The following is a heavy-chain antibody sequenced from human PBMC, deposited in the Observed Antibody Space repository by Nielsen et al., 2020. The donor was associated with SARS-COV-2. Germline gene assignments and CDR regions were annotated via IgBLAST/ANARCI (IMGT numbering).Heavy chain of an antibody. J-gene: IGHJ4*02. CDR1: GFTFSSYA. CDR3: AKGGGDYFDY. V-gene: IGHV3-23*01. Sequence: GESLKISCAASGFTFSSYAMSWVRQAPGKGLEWVSAISGSGGSTYYADSVKGRFTISRDNSKNTLYLQMNSLRAEDTALYYCAKGGGDYFDYWGQGTLVTVSS. D-gene: IGHD3-16*01. CDR2: ISGSGGST.